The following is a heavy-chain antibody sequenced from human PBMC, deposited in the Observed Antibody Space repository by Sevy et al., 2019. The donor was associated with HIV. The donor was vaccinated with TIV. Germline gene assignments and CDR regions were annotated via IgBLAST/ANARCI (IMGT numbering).Heavy chain of an antibody. Sequence: SETLSLTCTVSSGSISSYYWSWIRQPPGKGLEWIGYIYYSGSTNYNPSLKSRVTISVDTSKNQFSLKLSSVTAADTAVYYCARFSYSSSWYGRFDPWGQGTLVTVSS. CDR2: IYYSGST. CDR1: SGSISSYY. D-gene: IGHD6-13*01. J-gene: IGHJ5*02. V-gene: IGHV4-59*01. CDR3: ARFSYSSSWYGRFDP.